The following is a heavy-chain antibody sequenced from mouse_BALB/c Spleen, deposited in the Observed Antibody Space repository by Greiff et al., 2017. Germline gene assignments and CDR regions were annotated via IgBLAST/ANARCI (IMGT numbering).Heavy chain of an antibody. J-gene: IGHJ3*01. V-gene: IGHV2-2*02. CDR2: IWSGGST. CDR1: GFSLTGYG. D-gene: IGHD2-10*02. Sequence: VMLVESGPGLVQPSQSLSITCTVSGFSLTGYGVHWVRQSPGKGLEWLGVIWSGGSTDYNAAFISRLSISKDNSKSQVFFKMNSLQANDTAIYYCARSYGNYVAYWGQGTLVTVSA. CDR3: ARSYGNYVAY.